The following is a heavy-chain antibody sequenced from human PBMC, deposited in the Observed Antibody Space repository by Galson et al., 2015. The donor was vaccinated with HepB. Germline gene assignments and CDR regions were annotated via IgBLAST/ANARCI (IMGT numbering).Heavy chain of an antibody. D-gene: IGHD2-21*02. V-gene: IGHV3-7*01. CDR1: GFTFSSYW. J-gene: IGHJ1*01. Sequence: SLRLSCAASGFTFSSYWMSWVRQAPGKGLEWVANIKQDGSEKYYVDSVKGRFTISRDNAKNSLYLQMNSLRAEDTAVYYCARTIWVTSPAEYFQHWGQGTLVTVSS. CDR3: ARTIWVTSPAEYFQH. CDR2: IKQDGSEK.